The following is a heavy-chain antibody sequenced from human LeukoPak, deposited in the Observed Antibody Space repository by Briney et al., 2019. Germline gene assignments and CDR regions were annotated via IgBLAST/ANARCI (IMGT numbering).Heavy chain of an antibody. J-gene: IGHJ4*02. D-gene: IGHD2-2*01. Sequence: PGGSLRLSRAASGFSFSSYGMHGVRQAPGKGLEGVAFIRYDGSEKYYGDSVKGQFTAARDNSRNTLFLQMNSLTTEDTAVYYCAKPPYCSTTSCLTFDSWGQGTLVTVSS. CDR1: GFSFSSYG. V-gene: IGHV3-30*02. CDR3: AKPPYCSTTSCLTFDS. CDR2: IRYDGSEK.